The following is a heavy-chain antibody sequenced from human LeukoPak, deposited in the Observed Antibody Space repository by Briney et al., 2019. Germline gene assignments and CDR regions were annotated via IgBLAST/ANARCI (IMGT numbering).Heavy chain of an antibody. CDR1: GFTFSYYA. Sequence: GGSLRLSCAASGFTFSYYAMSWVRQAPGKGLEWVSAISANGGGTYYADSVKGRFTISRDNSKNTLYLQMNSLRAEDTAVYYCAKGGKWDVTPFDYWGQGTLVTVSS. V-gene: IGHV3-23*01. J-gene: IGHJ4*02. D-gene: IGHD1-26*01. CDR2: ISANGGGT. CDR3: AKGGKWDVTPFDY.